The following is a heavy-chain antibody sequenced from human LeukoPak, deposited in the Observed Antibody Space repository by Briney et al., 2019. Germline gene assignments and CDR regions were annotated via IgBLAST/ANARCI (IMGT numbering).Heavy chain of an antibody. J-gene: IGHJ4*02. CDR3: ARDWRTYYYDSSGYYQDY. CDR1: GYTFTSYG. D-gene: IGHD3-22*01. CDR2: ISAYNGNT. V-gene: IGHV1-18*01. Sequence: ASVKVSCKASGYTFTSYGISWVRQAPGRGLEWMGWISAYNGNTNYAQKLQGRVTMTTDTSTSTAYMELRSLRSDDTAVYYCARDWRTYYYDSSGYYQDYWGQGTLVTVSS.